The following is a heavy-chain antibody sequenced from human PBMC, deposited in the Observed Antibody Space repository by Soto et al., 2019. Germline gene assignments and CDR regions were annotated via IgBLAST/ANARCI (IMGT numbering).Heavy chain of an antibody. CDR3: ARAGSSSLHWFDP. CDR2: INPNSGGT. J-gene: IGHJ5*02. D-gene: IGHD6-13*01. V-gene: IGHV1-2*04. CDR1: GYTFTGYY. Sequence: ASVKVSCKATGYTFTGYYMHWLRQAPGQGREWMGWINPNSGGTNYAQKFQGWVTMTRDTSISTAYMELSRLRSDDTAVYYCARAGSSSLHWFDPWGQGTLVTVSS.